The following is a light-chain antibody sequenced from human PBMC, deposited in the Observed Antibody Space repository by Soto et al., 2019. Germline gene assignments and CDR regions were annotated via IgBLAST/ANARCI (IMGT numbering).Light chain of an antibody. CDR2: SNS. CDR1: SSNIGSNT. V-gene: IGLV1-44*01. Sequence: QSVLTQPPSASGTPGQRVTISCSGSSSNIGSNTVSWYQQLPGRAPKLLIYSNSQRPSGVPDRFSGSKSGTSASLAISGLQSEDEADYYCATWDDSLNGYVFGTGTQLTVL. CDR3: ATWDDSLNGYV. J-gene: IGLJ1*01.